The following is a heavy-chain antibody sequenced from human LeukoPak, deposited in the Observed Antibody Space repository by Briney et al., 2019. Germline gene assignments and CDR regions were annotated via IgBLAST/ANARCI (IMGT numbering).Heavy chain of an antibody. V-gene: IGHV4-59*01. CDR1: GGSISSYY. CDR3: ARGPPRRRNTVTTLNYYYYYMDV. D-gene: IGHD4-11*01. J-gene: IGHJ6*03. Sequence: SETLSLTCTVSGGSISSYYWSWIRQPPGKGLEWIGYIYYSGSTNYNPSLKSRVTISVDTSKNQFSLKLSSVTAADTAVYYCARGPPRRRNTVTTLNYYYYYMDVWGKGTTVTVSS. CDR2: IYYSGST.